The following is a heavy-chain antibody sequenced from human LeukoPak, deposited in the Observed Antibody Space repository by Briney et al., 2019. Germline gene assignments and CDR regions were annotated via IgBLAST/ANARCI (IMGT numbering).Heavy chain of an antibody. J-gene: IGHJ5*02. CDR1: GYTFTRYY. D-gene: IGHD6-6*01. CDR2: INPSGGST. V-gene: IGHV1-46*03. CDR3: AWSYSRSFDQNNWFDP. Sequence: ASVKVSCKASGYTFTRYYMHWVRQAPGQGLEWMGIINPSGGSTSYVQKFQGRVTMTSDTSTSTVYMELSSLRSEDTAVYYCAWSYSRSFDQNNWFDPWGPGTLVTVSS.